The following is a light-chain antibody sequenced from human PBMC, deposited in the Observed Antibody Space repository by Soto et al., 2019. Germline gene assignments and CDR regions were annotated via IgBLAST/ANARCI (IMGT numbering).Light chain of an antibody. CDR1: SGSVSTSYY. CDR2: STN. J-gene: IGLJ2*01. Sequence: QTVVTQEQSFSVSPGETVTLTCGLSSGSVSTSYYPSWYQQTPGQAPRTLIYSTNTRSSGVPDRFSGSILGNKAALTITGAQADDESDYYCVLYMGSGISVFGGGTKLTVL. CDR3: VLYMGSGISV. V-gene: IGLV8-61*01.